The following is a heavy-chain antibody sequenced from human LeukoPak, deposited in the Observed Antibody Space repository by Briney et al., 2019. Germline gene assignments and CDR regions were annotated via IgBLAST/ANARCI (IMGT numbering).Heavy chain of an antibody. V-gene: IGHV3-23*01. CDR2: ISATGDST. CDR3: ASAYCVSTSCIYWYFDL. Sequence: GGSLRLSCAASGFTFSSYAMSWVRQAPGKGLEWVSAISATGDSTYYADSVKGRFTISRDNSKNTLYLQMSSLRAEDTAVYYCASAYCVSTSCIYWYFDLWGRGTLVTVSS. J-gene: IGHJ2*01. CDR1: GFTFSSYA. D-gene: IGHD2-2*01.